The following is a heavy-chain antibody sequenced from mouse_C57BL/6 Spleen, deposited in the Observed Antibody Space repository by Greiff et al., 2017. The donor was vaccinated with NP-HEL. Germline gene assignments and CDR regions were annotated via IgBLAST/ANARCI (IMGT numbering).Heavy chain of an antibody. CDR1: GYAFSSSW. D-gene: IGHD2-1*01. CDR2: IYPGDGDT. V-gene: IGHV1-82*01. J-gene: IGHJ3*01. CDR3: ALYYGNYAWFAY. Sequence: QVQLKQSGPELVKPGASVKISCKASGYAFSSSWMNWVKQRPGKGLEWIGRIYPGDGDTNYNGKFKGKATLTADKSSSTAYMQLSSLTSEDSAVYFCALYYGNYAWFAYWGQGTLVTVSA.